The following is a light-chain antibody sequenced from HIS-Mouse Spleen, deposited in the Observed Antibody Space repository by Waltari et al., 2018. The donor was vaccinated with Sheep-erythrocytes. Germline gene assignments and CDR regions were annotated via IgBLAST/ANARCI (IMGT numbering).Light chain of an antibody. J-gene: IGLJ2*01. CDR3: QAWDSSTVV. Sequence: SYELTQPPSVSVSPGQTASITCSGDKLGDKYACWYHQKPGQSPVLVIYQDSKRPSRIPEPFSDSTSGNTATLTISGTQAMDEADYYCQAWDSSTVVFGGVTKLTVL. V-gene: IGLV3-1*01. CDR1: KLGDKY. CDR2: QDS.